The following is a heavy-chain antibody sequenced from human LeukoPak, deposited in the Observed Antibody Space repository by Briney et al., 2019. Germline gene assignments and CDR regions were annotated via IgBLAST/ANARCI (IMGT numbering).Heavy chain of an antibody. J-gene: IGHJ5*02. CDR1: GGSISSSSYY. CDR2: IYYSGST. V-gene: IGHV4-39*01. Sequence: PSETLSLNCTVSGGSISSSSYYWGWIRQPPGRGLEWIGSIYYSGSTYYSPSLKSRVTISVDTSKNQFSLKLSSVTAADTAVYYCARRVAAADVRFDPWGQGTLVTVSS. CDR3: ARRVAAADVRFDP. D-gene: IGHD6-13*01.